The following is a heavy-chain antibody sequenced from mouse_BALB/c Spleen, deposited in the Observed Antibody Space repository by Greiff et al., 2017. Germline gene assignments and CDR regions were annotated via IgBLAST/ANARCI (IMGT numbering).Heavy chain of an antibody. J-gene: IGHJ3*01. CDR3: ASGSSYVEAWFAY. CDR2: IDPANGNT. Sequence: EVQVVESGAELVKPGASVKLSCTASGFNIKDTYMHWVKQRPEQGLEWIGRIDPANGNTKYDPKFQGKATITADTSSNTAYLQLSSLTSEDTAVYYCASGSSYVEAWFAYWGQGTLVTVSA. CDR1: GFNIKDTY. V-gene: IGHV14-3*02. D-gene: IGHD1-1*01.